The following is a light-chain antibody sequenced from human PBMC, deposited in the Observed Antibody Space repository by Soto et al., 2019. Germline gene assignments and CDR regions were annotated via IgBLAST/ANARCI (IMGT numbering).Light chain of an antibody. J-gene: IGLJ1*01. V-gene: IGLV2-14*01. CDR3: SSYRSTITVYV. Sequence: QSALTQPASVSGSPGQSITISCTGTSSDVGAYDYVSWYQQHPGRAPKLIIYEVHNRPSGVSNRFSGSKSGSTASLTISGLQAEDEADYYCSSYRSTITVYVFGTGTKVTVL. CDR2: EVH. CDR1: SSDVGAYDY.